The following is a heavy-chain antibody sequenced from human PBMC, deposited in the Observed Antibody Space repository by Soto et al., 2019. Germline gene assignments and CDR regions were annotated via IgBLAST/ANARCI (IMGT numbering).Heavy chain of an antibody. CDR2: IYYSGST. CDR3: ARVGLLEWLLHRNPYFDY. D-gene: IGHD3-3*01. V-gene: IGHV4-59*01. CDR1: GGSISSYY. J-gene: IGHJ4*02. Sequence: QVQLQESGPGLVKPSETLSLTCTVSGGSISSYYWSWIRQPPGKGLEWIGYIYYSGSTNYNPSLKSRVTISVDTSKNQFSLKLSSVTAADTAVYYCARVGLLEWLLHRNPYFDYWGQGTLVTVSS.